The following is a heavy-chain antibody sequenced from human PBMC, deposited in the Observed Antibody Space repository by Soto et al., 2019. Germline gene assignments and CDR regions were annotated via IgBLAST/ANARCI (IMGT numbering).Heavy chain of an antibody. CDR1: GGSFSGYY. Sequence: SETLSLTCAVYGGSFSGYYWSWIRQPPGKGLEWIGEINHSGSTNYNPSLKSRVTISVDTSKNQFSLKLSSVTAADTAVYYCARRWYYGSGSNYYYYYYMDVWGKGTTVTVSS. CDR2: INHSGST. D-gene: IGHD3-10*01. J-gene: IGHJ6*03. V-gene: IGHV4-34*01. CDR3: ARRWYYGSGSNYYYYYYMDV.